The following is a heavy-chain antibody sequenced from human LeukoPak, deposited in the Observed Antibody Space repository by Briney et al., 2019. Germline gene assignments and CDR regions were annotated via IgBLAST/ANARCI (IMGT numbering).Heavy chain of an antibody. Sequence: PSETLSLTCAVYGGSVSGYYWSWIRQPPGKGLDWMGEINHSGSTNYNPSLKSRVTISVDTSKNQFSLKLSSVTAADTAVYYCARSYPYCSSTSCPYVFDPWGRGTLVTVSS. CDR3: ARSYPYCSSTSCPYVFDP. CDR2: INHSGST. J-gene: IGHJ5*02. CDR1: GGSVSGYY. D-gene: IGHD2-2*01. V-gene: IGHV4-34*01.